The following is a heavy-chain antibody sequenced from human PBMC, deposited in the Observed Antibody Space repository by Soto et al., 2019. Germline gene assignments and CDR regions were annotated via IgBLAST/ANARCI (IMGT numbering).Heavy chain of an antibody. D-gene: IGHD2-15*01. CDR1: GYTFTSYA. V-gene: IGHV1-3*01. CDR3: ARGPGGPDGPGDY. Sequence: QVQHVQSGAEVKKPGASVKVSCKASGYTFTSYAMHWVRQAPGQRLEWMGWINAGNGNTKYSQKFQGRVTITRDTSASTAYMELRSLRSEDTAVYYCARGPGGPDGPGDYWGQGTLVTVSS. CDR2: INAGNGNT. J-gene: IGHJ4*02.